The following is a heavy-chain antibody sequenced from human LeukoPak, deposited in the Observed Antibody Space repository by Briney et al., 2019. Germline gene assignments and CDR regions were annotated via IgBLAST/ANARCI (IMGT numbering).Heavy chain of an antibody. CDR3: ARDYYDSGSYPRGFDA. Sequence: GGSLRLSCLASGFSLTTYNMIWVRQTPGKGLEWVSCISSASSYIFYGDSVKGRFTVSRDNGKNSLYLQMNSLRAEDTAVYYCARDYYDSGSYPRGFDAWGQGTLVTVSS. J-gene: IGHJ5*02. D-gene: IGHD3-10*01. V-gene: IGHV3-21*01. CDR1: GFSLTTYN. CDR2: ISSASSYI.